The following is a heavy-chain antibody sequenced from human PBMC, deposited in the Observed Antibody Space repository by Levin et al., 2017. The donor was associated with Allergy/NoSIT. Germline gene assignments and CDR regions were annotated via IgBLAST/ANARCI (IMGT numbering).Heavy chain of an antibody. Sequence: GGSLRLSCAASGFTFSSYAMSWVRQAPGKGLEWVSAISGSGGSTYYADSVKGRFTISRDNSKNTLYLQMNSLRAEDTAVYYCAKDPSFGAAADYYGMDVWGQGTTVTVSS. J-gene: IGHJ6*02. CDR2: ISGSGGST. V-gene: IGHV3-23*01. D-gene: IGHD6-13*01. CDR3: AKDPSFGAAADYYGMDV. CDR1: GFTFSSYA.